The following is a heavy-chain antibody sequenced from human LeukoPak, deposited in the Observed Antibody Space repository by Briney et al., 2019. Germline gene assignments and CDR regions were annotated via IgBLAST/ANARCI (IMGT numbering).Heavy chain of an antibody. CDR2: ISGSGGST. Sequence: GGSLRLSCAASGFTFTTYAMSWVRQAPGKGLEWVSAISGSGGSTYYADSVKGRFTISRDNSKNTLYLQMNSLRTQDTAVYYCEKAVSAYYFDYWGQGTLVTVPS. CDR3: EKAVSAYYFDY. J-gene: IGHJ4*02. V-gene: IGHV3-23*01. D-gene: IGHD6-19*01. CDR1: GFTFTTYA.